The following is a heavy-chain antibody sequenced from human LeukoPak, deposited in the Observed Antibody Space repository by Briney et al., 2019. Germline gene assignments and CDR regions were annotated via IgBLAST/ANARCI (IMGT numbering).Heavy chain of an antibody. CDR1: GFTFSSYA. J-gene: IGHJ4*02. Sequence: GGSLRLSCAASGFTFSSYAMSWVRQAPGKGLEWISTISISAGSAYYADSVKGRFTISRDNSKNTLYLQMNSLRADDTAVYYCAKDSSLYVSGSYSDYWGQGTLVTVSS. D-gene: IGHD3-10*01. V-gene: IGHV3-23*01. CDR2: ISISAGSA. CDR3: AKDSSLYVSGSYSDY.